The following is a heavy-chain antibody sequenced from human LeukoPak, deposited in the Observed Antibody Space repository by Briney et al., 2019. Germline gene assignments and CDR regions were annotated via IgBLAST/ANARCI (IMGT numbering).Heavy chain of an antibody. V-gene: IGHV3-30*04. J-gene: IGHJ1*01. CDR2: ISHDGRNQ. CDR1: GFNFSGYA. CDR3: NDDFACAIIAPPDGFQH. D-gene: IGHD3-10*01. Sequence: GGSLRLSCAASGFNFSGYAMHWVCQAPGKGLEWVAAISHDGRNQLYADAVRGRFTISRDNSKSTLFLQMKSLRPESTATYYGNDDFACAIIAPPDGFQHWGQGTLVTVSS.